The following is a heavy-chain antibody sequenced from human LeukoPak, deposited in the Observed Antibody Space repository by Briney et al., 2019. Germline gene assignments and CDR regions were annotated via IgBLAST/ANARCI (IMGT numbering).Heavy chain of an antibody. CDR3: ARDLVTVTKGFDI. CDR2: ISDTGST. V-gene: IGHV4-59*11. D-gene: IGHD4-17*01. J-gene: IGHJ3*02. Sequence: SETLSLTCAVSADSFSSHYWTWSRQPPGKGLEWIGYISDTGSTNYNPPLKSRVTISIDTSKNQFSLTLISVPAADTAVYYCARDLVTVTKGFDIWGQGTMVSVSS. CDR1: ADSFSSHY.